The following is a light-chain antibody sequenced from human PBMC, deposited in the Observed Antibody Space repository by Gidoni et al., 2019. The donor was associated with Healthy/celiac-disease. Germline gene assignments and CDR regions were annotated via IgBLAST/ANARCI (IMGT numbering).Light chain of an antibody. CDR2: WAS. CDR3: QQYYSTPLTWT. J-gene: IGKJ1*01. V-gene: IGKV4-1*01. Sequence: DIVMTQSPDSLAVSLGERATINCKSSQSVLYSSNNKNYLAWYQQEPGQPPKLLIYWASTRESGVPDRFSGSGSGTDFTLTISSLQAEDVAVYYCQQYYSTPLTWTFGQXTKVEIK. CDR1: QSVLYSSNNKNY.